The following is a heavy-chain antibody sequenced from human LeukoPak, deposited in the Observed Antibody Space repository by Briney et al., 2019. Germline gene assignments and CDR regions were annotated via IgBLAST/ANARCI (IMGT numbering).Heavy chain of an antibody. CDR3: AYTYYYDSSPPDY. J-gene: IGHJ4*02. Sequence: SETLSLTCTVSGGSISSSSYYWGWIRQPPGKGLEWIGSIYYSGSTYCNPSLKSRVTISVDTSKNQFSLKLSSVTAADTAVYYCAYTYYYDSSPPDYWGQGTLVTVSS. D-gene: IGHD3-22*01. V-gene: IGHV4-39*01. CDR1: GGSISSSSYY. CDR2: IYYSGST.